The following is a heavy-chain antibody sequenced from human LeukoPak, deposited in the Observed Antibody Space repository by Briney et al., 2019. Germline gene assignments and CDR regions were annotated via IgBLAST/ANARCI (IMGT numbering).Heavy chain of an antibody. CDR3: ARAEDIRDYFDY. CDR2: IRYDGSNK. Sequence: GGSLRLSCAASGFTFSSYGMHWVRQAPGKGLEWVAFIRYDGSNKYYADSVKGRFTISRDNSKNTLYLQMNSLRAEDTAVYYCARAEDIRDYFDYWGQGTLVTVSS. V-gene: IGHV3-30*02. CDR1: GFTFSSYG. J-gene: IGHJ4*02. D-gene: IGHD3-16*01.